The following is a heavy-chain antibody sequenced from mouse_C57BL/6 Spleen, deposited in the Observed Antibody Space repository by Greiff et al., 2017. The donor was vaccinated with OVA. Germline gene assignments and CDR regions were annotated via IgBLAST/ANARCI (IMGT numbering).Heavy chain of an antibody. D-gene: IGHD1-1*01. CDR2: INPGSGGT. V-gene: IGHV1-54*01. CDR3: AREAYYYGSSYYFDY. Sequence: VQLQESGAELVRPGTSVKVSCKASGYAFTNYLIEWVKQRPGQGLEWIGVINPGSGGTNYNEKFKGKATLTADKSSSTAYMQLSSLTSEDSAVYFCAREAYYYGSSYYFDYWGQGTTLTVSS. J-gene: IGHJ2*01. CDR1: GYAFTNYL.